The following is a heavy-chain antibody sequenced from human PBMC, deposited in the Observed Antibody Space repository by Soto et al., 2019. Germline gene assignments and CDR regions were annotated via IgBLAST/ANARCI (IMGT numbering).Heavy chain of an antibody. CDR3: VKDRFGGTSGYFDS. CDR2: ISSNGGSI. V-gene: IGHV3-64D*06. J-gene: IGHJ4*02. Sequence: EVQLVEAGGGLVQPGGSLGLSCSASGFPFSSYALHWFRQAPGKGLEYVSGISSNGGSIFYADSVKGRLTISRDNSKNILYLQMTGLRVDDTAVYSCVKDRFGGTSGYFDSWGQGTLVTVSS. CDR1: GFPFSSYA. D-gene: IGHD2-15*01.